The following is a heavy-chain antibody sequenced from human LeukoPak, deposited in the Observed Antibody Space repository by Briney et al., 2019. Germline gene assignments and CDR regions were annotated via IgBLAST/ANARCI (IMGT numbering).Heavy chain of an antibody. D-gene: IGHD2-21*01. CDR3: ARDVWLVGSYYMDV. V-gene: IGHV3-53*01. Sequence: GGSLRLSCAASGFTVSSNYMSWVRQAPGKGLEWVSVIYSGGSTYYADSVKGRFTISRDNAKNSLYLQMNSLRAEDTALYYCARDVWLVGSYYMDVWGKGTTVTVSS. CDR2: IYSGGST. CDR1: GFTVSSNY. J-gene: IGHJ6*03.